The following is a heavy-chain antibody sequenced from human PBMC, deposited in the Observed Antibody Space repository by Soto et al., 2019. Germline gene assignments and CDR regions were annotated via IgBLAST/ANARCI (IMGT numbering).Heavy chain of an antibody. Sequence: SETLSLTCAAYGGSFSGYYWSWIRQPPGKGLEWIGYIYYSGTTNYNPSLKSRVTISVDTSKNQFSLKLSSVTAGDTAVYYCASWWAIKGYFTYWGQGSLVTVSS. CDR3: ASWWAIKGYFTY. D-gene: IGHD2-15*01. CDR2: IYYSGTT. CDR1: GGSFSGYY. V-gene: IGHV4-59*08. J-gene: IGHJ4*02.